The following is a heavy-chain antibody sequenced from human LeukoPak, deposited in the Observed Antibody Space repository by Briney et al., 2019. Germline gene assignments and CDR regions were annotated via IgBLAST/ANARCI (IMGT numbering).Heavy chain of an antibody. CDR2: INSEGSST. J-gene: IGHJ4*02. D-gene: IGHD4-17*01. V-gene: IGHV3-74*01. CDR3: ARGPWDYVGGYYFDY. CDR1: GFTFSSYW. Sequence: HPGGSLRLSCAASGFTFSSYWMHWVRQAPGKGLVWVSRINSEGSSTSYADSVKGRFTISRDNAKNTLYLQMNSLRAEDTAVYYCARGPWDYVGGYYFDYWGQGTLVTVSS.